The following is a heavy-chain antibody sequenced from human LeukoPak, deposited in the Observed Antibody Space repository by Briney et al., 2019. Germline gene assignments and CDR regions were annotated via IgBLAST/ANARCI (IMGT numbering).Heavy chain of an antibody. V-gene: IGHV1-18*01. J-gene: IGHJ5*02. CDR3: ARDYGDYEGVNWFDP. CDR1: GYTFTSYG. Sequence: GASVKVSCKASGYTFTSYGISRVRQAPGQGLEWMGWISAYNGNTNYAQKLQGRVTMTTDTSTSTAYMELRSLRSDDTAVYYCARDYGDYEGVNWFDPWGQGTLVTVSS. D-gene: IGHD4-17*01. CDR2: ISAYNGNT.